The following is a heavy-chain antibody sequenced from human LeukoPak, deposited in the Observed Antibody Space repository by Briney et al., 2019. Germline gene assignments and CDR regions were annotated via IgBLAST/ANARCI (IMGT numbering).Heavy chain of an antibody. CDR1: GYTFTNYD. Sequence: ASVKVSCKASGYTFTNYDINWVRLATGQGLEWMGWMNPNSGNTGYAQKFQGRVTMTKSTSITTAYMDLSSLRSEDTAVYYCVRGVRIAVAGTHYYFDYWGQGTLVTVSS. D-gene: IGHD6-19*01. J-gene: IGHJ4*02. CDR2: MNPNSGNT. CDR3: VRGVRIAVAGTHYYFDY. V-gene: IGHV1-8*01.